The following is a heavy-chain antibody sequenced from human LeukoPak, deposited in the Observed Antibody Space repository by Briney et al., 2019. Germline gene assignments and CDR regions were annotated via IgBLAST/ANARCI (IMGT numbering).Heavy chain of an antibody. CDR1: GLTFSSHS. CDR3: AKDMSYGGYSGYDY. J-gene: IGHJ4*02. CDR2: IRSTSRTT. V-gene: IGHV3-48*01. Sequence: PGGSLRLSCAASGLTFSSHSMNWVRQAPGKGLEWVSHIRSTSRTTYYADSVKGRFTISRDDAKNSLYLQMNSLRAEDMALYYCAKDMSYGGYSGYDYWGQGTLVTVSS. D-gene: IGHD5-12*01.